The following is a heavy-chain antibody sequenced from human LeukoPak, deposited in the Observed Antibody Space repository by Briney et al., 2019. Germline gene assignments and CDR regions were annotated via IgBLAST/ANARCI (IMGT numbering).Heavy chain of an antibody. D-gene: IGHD2-21*02. V-gene: IGHV3-7*01. J-gene: IGHJ4*02. Sequence: GGSLRLSCAASGFTFSNYWMTWVRQAPGKGLEWVAHIKEDGGEKYHVDPVKGRFTISRDNSKNTLYLQMNSLRAEDTAVYYCAKDRRSRYCGGDCYSGFDYWGQGTLVTVSS. CDR3: AKDRRSRYCGGDCYSGFDY. CDR2: IKEDGGEK. CDR1: GFTFSNYW.